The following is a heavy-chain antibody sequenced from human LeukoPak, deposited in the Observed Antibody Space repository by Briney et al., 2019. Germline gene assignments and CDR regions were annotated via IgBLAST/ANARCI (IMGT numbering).Heavy chain of an antibody. V-gene: IGHV4-59*12. J-gene: IGHJ5*02. CDR2: AYYGGTT. D-gene: IGHD3-16*01. CDR3: ARGAYYVDWFDP. Sequence: SETLSLTCTVSGDSISGFYWSWIRQPPGKGLEWIGYAYYGGTTNYNPSLNSRVTMSVDTSKNQFSLKLGSVTAADTAVYYCARGAYYVDWFDPWGQGTLVTVSS. CDR1: GDSISGFY.